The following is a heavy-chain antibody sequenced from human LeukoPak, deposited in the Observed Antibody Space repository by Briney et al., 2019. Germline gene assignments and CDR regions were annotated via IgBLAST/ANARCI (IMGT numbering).Heavy chain of an antibody. V-gene: IGHV3-53*01. CDR2: IYTGGTT. CDR3: ARAPSSAWYPLDF. Sequence: PGGSLRLSCAASGISVRSDYMTWVRQAPGKGLQWVSVIYTGGTTYYADSVKGRFTISRDDSKNTVFLQMTSLTAEDTAVYFCARAPSSAWYPLDFWGQGTLVTVSS. J-gene: IGHJ4*02. D-gene: IGHD6-13*01. CDR1: GISVRSDY.